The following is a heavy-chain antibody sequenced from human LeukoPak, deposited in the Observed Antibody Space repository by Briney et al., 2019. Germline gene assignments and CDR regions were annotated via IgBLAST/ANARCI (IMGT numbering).Heavy chain of an antibody. CDR1: GGSIATSTYY. Sequence: SETLSLTCTVSGGSIATSTYYWHWIRQPPGRGLEWIGNIYYSGITYYNPSLKSRVTISVDTSKNQFSLKLSSVTAADTAVYYCARHLAFAARLDYWGQGTLVTVSS. CDR2: IYYSGIT. J-gene: IGHJ4*02. D-gene: IGHD5-12*01. V-gene: IGHV4-39*01. CDR3: ARHLAFAARLDY.